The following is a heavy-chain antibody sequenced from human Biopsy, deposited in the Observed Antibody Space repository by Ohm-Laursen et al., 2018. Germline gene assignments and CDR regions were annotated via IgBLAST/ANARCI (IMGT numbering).Heavy chain of an antibody. Sequence: SETLSLTCTVSGGSISNNNYYWGWIRQPPGKGLEWIGSIFYRGSTHYKPSLKSRLNISVDTSKNQFSLKMNSVTAADTAVYCCARDYDTSGYYYVSWGQGTLVTVSS. CDR1: GGSISNNNYY. CDR2: IFYRGST. V-gene: IGHV4-39*01. CDR3: ARDYDTSGYYYVS. D-gene: IGHD3-22*01. J-gene: IGHJ5*02.